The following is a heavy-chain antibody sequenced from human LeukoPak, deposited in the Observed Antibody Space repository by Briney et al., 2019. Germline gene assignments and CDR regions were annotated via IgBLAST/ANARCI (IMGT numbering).Heavy chain of an antibody. CDR3: ARSDPQYYYDSSGYSYPLEFFQH. CDR2: ISSSSSYI. J-gene: IGHJ1*01. CDR1: GFTFSSYS. Sequence: PGGSLRPSCAASGFTFSSYSMNWVRQAPGKGVEWVSSISSSSSYIYYADSVKGRFTISRDNAKNSLYLQMNSLRGEDTAVYYCARSDPQYYYDSSGYSYPLEFFQHWGQGTLVTVSS. D-gene: IGHD3-22*01. V-gene: IGHV3-21*01.